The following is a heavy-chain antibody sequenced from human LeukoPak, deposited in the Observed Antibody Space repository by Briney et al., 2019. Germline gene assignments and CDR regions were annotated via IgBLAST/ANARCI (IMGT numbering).Heavy chain of an antibody. CDR2: IYPADSDT. V-gene: IGHV5-51*01. J-gene: IGHJ5*02. CDR1: GYTFTNYW. CDR3: ARRPYSSASREAWFDP. Sequence: GESLKISCRGSGYTFTNYWIAWVRQMPGKGLEWMGIIYPADSDTRYSPSFQGQVTISADRSISTAYLQWSSLKASDTAMYYCARRPYSSASREAWFDPWGRGTLVTVSS. D-gene: IGHD6-6*01.